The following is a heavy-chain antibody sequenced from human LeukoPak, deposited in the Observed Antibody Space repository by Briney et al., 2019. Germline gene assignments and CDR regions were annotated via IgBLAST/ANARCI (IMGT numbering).Heavy chain of an antibody. D-gene: IGHD4-17*01. V-gene: IGHV3-23*01. CDR1: GFTLSTNA. Sequence: QPGGSLRLSCLTSGFTLSTNAMSWVRQAPGKGLEWISGISGSGASTYYADSVKGRFTISRDDSRNTLYLQMNSLRAEDTAVYYCAKETVTLTPYYFDYWGQGTLVTVSS. CDR3: AKETVTLTPYYFDY. CDR2: ISGSGAST. J-gene: IGHJ4*02.